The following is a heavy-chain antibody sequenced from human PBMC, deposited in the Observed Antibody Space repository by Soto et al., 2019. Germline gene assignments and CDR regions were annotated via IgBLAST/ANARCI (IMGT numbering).Heavy chain of an antibody. CDR3: VPQAWMMDV. D-gene: IGHD2-2*03. V-gene: IGHV3-7*01. CDR2: IKEDGSVE. Sequence: EVQVVESGGGLVQPGGSLRLSCVASGFTFNHFWISWVRQAPGKGLEWVANIKEDGSVEDYVDSVKGRFTISRDNTKKSLLLQMNSVRVEDTAVFFCVPQAWMMDVWGQGATVTVSS. J-gene: IGHJ6*02. CDR1: GFTFNHFW.